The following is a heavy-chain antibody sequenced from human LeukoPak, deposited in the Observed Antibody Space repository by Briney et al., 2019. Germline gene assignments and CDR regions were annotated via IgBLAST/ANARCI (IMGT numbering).Heavy chain of an antibody. CDR2: INYNSGTI. V-gene: IGHV3-48*01. Sequence: GGSVRLSCAASGFTFSSYSMNWVRQAPGKGLEWVSYINYNSGTIYYADSVKGRFTISRDNAKNSLYLQMNSLRAEDTAVYYCARGTAVADRTFDSWGQGTLVTVSS. CDR3: ARGTAVADRTFDS. CDR1: GFTFSSYS. J-gene: IGHJ4*02. D-gene: IGHD6-19*01.